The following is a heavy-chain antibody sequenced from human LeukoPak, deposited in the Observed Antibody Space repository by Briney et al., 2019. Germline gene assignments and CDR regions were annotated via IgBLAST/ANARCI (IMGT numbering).Heavy chain of an antibody. J-gene: IGHJ3*02. D-gene: IGHD3-22*01. V-gene: IGHV4-61*02. Sequence: KPSQTLSLTCTASGGSISSGSYYWSWIRQPAGKGLEWIGRIYTSGSTNYNPSLKSRVTISVDTSKNQFSLKLSSVTAADTAVYYCARDRTYYYDSSGYADAFDIWGQGTMVTVSS. CDR1: GGSISSGSYY. CDR2: IYTSGST. CDR3: ARDRTYYYDSSGYADAFDI.